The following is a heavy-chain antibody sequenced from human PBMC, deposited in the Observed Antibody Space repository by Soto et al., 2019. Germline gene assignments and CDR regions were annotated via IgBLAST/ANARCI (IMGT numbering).Heavy chain of an antibody. CDR2: IWYDGSNK. CDR3: ASQSIVGANTGDY. Sequence: PVGSLRLSCAASGFTFSSYGMHWVRQAPGKGLEWVAVIWYDGSNKYYADSVKGRFTISRDNSKNTLYLQMNSLRAEDTAVYYCASQSIVGANTGDYWGQGTLVTVSS. V-gene: IGHV3-33*01. J-gene: IGHJ4*02. CDR1: GFTFSSYG. D-gene: IGHD1-26*01.